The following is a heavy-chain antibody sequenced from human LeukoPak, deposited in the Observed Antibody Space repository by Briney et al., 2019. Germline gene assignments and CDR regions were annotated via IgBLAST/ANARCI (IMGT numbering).Heavy chain of an antibody. D-gene: IGHD3-22*01. Sequence: GGSLRLSCAASGFTFRSHGMSWIRQAPGKGLEWVSSISESGGFTYYADSVEGRFTISRDNSKNTLYLQMNSLRAEDTAIYYCAKVPYYYDSSGYFTDDYWGQGTLVTVSS. CDR2: ISESGGFT. J-gene: IGHJ4*02. CDR1: GFTFRSHG. CDR3: AKVPYYYDSSGYFTDDY. V-gene: IGHV3-23*01.